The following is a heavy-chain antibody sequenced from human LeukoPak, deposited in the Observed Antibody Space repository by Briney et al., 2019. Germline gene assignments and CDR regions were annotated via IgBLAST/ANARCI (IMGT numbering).Heavy chain of an antibody. D-gene: IGHD2-21*02. CDR3: AKDVRALLRYFDY. Sequence: GGSLRLSCAASGFTFSSYAMHWVRQAPGKGLEWVAFIRYDGSNKYYADSVKGRFTISRDNSKNTLYLQMNSLRAEDTAVYYCAKDVRALLRYFDYWGQGTLVTVSS. J-gene: IGHJ4*02. CDR1: GFTFSSYA. V-gene: IGHV3-30*02. CDR2: IRYDGSNK.